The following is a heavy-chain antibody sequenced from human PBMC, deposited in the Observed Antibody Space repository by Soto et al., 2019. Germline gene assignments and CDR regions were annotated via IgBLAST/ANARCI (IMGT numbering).Heavy chain of an antibody. Sequence: WGTLRLSCAASGFSFSSFSTQWMSWVRQAPGKGLEWVALISYDGSNKDYADSVKGRFTISRDNSKNTLYLQMNSLKPEDTAVYYCARGGWYDASRSNHYFDNWGKGPQVTVSS. CDR1: GFSFSSFS. CDR2: ISYDGSNK. V-gene: IGHV3-30-3*01. D-gene: IGHD6-19*01. CDR3: ARGGWYDASRSNHYFDN. J-gene: IGHJ4*02.